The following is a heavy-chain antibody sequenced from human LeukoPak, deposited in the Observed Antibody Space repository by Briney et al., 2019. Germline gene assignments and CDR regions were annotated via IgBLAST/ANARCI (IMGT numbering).Heavy chain of an antibody. V-gene: IGHV3-7*01. Sequence: GGSLRLSCTASGFTFTSYHINWVRQAPGKGLEGVANIKQDGGEKSFVDSVKGRFTISRDIAKNSLYLQMNSLRPDDTAVYYCSDSNFQHWGRGTLVTVSS. J-gene: IGHJ1*01. CDR3: SDSNFQH. CDR1: GFTFTSYH. CDR2: IKQDGGEK. D-gene: IGHD3/OR15-3a*01.